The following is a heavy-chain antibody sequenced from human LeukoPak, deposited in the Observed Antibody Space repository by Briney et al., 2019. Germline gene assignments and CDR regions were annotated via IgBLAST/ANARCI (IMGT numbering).Heavy chain of an antibody. CDR3: AREDHYDILTGPEY. V-gene: IGHV1-69*13. J-gene: IGHJ4*02. CDR2: IIPIFGTA. Sequence: ASVKVSCKASGGTFSSYAISWVRQAPGQGLEWMGGIIPIFGTANYAQKFQGRVTITADESTSTAYMELSSLRSEDTAVYHCAREDHYDILTGPEYWGQGTLVTVSS. CDR1: GGTFSSYA. D-gene: IGHD3-9*01.